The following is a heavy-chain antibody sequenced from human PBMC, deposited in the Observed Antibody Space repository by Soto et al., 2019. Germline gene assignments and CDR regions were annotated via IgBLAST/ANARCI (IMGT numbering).Heavy chain of an antibody. Sequence: SETLSLTCTVSGGYISSYYWTWIRQPPGKGLEWIGYIYYSGSTNYNPSLKSRVTMSIDTSKNQFSLKLSSVTAADTAVYYCARAFGSTMPSLFWGQGTLVTV. V-gene: IGHV4-59*01. CDR3: ARAFGSTMPSLF. D-gene: IGHD2-2*01. J-gene: IGHJ4*02. CDR1: GGYISSYY. CDR2: IYYSGST.